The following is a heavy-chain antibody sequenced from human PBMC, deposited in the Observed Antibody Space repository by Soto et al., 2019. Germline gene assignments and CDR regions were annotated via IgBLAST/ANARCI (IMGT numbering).Heavy chain of an antibody. Sequence: GGSLRLSCAASGFTFSSYGMHWVRQAPGKGLEWVAVIWYDGSNKYYADSVKGRFTISRDNSKNTLYLQMNSLRAEDTAVYYWAREFRPYGDYTHKYYYGMDVWGQGTTVTVSS. D-gene: IGHD4-17*01. V-gene: IGHV3-33*01. CDR1: GFTFSSYG. CDR2: IWYDGSNK. CDR3: AREFRPYGDYTHKYYYGMDV. J-gene: IGHJ6*02.